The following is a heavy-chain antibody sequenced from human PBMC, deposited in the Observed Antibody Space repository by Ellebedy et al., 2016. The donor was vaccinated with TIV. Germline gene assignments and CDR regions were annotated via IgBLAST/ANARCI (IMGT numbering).Heavy chain of an antibody. CDR3: ARHPLEWLVGPMYFDY. V-gene: IGHV4-34*01. CDR2: INHSGTT. CDR1: GFTFSSYA. Sequence: GSLRLSCAASGFTFSSYAMSWVRQPPGKGLEWIGEINHSGTTNYNPSLKSRLTISVDTSKNQFSLKLSSVTAADTAVYYCARHPLEWLVGPMYFDYWGQGTLVTVSS. D-gene: IGHD6-19*01. J-gene: IGHJ4*02.